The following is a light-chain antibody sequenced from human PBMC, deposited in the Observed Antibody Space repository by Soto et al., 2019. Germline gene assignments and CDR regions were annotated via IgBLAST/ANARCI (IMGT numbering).Light chain of an antibody. Sequence: QSVLTQPASVCGSPGQSITISCTGTSSDVGGYNYVSWYQQHPGKAPKLMIYDVSNRPSGISNRFSGSKSGNTASLTISGLQAEDEADYYCSSYTSSSTVVFGGGTQRTVL. CDR1: SSDVGGYNY. CDR3: SSYTSSSTVV. V-gene: IGLV2-14*01. J-gene: IGLJ2*01. CDR2: DVS.